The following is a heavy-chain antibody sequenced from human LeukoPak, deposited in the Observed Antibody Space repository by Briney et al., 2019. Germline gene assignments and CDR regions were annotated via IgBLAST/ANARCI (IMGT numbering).Heavy chain of an antibody. Sequence: SETLSLTCAVYGGSFRGYYWSWLRQPPGNGLEWIGEINHSGSTNYNPSLTSRLTISVDTSKNQFSLMLSSVTAADTAVYYCARGRTGAGFVVVPAAPFDYWGQGTLVTVSS. J-gene: IGHJ4*02. CDR3: ARGRTGAGFVVVPAAPFDY. D-gene: IGHD2-2*01. V-gene: IGHV4-34*01. CDR2: INHSGST. CDR1: GGSFRGYY.